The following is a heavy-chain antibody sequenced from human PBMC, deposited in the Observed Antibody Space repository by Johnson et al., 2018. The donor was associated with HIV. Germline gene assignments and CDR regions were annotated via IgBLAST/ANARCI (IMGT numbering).Heavy chain of an antibody. J-gene: IGHJ3*02. CDR2: IYSGGST. D-gene: IGHD1-26*01. V-gene: IGHV3-66*01. CDR1: GFTVSSNY. CDR3: AKSGFSGSYQGAYDI. Sequence: VQLVESGGGLVQPGRSLRLSCAASGFTVSSNYMSWVRQAPGKGLEWVSVIYSGGSTYYADSVKGRFTISRDNSKNTLYLQINSLGAEDTAVYYCAKSGFSGSYQGAYDIWGQGTMVTGSS.